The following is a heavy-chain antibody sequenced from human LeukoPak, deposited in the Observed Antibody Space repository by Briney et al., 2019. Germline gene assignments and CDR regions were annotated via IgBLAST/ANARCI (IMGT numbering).Heavy chain of an antibody. CDR1: GGSIISYY. CDR3: ARGISSGWYGGWFDP. Sequence: SETLSLTCTVSGGSIISYYWNWIRQPPGKGLEWIGYIYYTGSTNYNPSLKSRVTISKDTSKNQFSLNLSSVTAADTAVYYCARGISSGWYGGWFDPWGQGTLVTASS. V-gene: IGHV4-59*01. D-gene: IGHD6-19*01. CDR2: IYYTGST. J-gene: IGHJ5*02.